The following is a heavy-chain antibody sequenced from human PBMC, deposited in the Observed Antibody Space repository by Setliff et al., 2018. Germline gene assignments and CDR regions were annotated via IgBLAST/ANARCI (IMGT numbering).Heavy chain of an antibody. Sequence: SETLSLTCTVSDDSISSRHYYWSWIRQPAGKGLEWIGYIHYSGTTNYNPSLKSRVTLSLDTAKNQFSLELRAVTAADTALYYCARENGYCSGGACYFMFDYWGQGTLGTVSS. J-gene: IGHJ4*02. CDR1: DDSISSRHYY. D-gene: IGHD2-15*01. V-gene: IGHV4-61*10. CDR3: ARENGYCSGGACYFMFDY. CDR2: IHYSGTT.